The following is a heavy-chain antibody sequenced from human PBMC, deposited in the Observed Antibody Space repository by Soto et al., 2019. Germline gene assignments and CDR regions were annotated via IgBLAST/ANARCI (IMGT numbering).Heavy chain of an antibody. V-gene: IGHV3-9*01. CDR1: GFTFDDYA. D-gene: IGHD6-13*01. CDR3: VKDESINWYSGHFRH. J-gene: IGHJ1*01. Sequence: DVQLVESGGGLVQPGRSLRLSCAASGFTFDDYAMHWVRQVPGKGLEWVSGINWNSGSIGYADSVKGRFAISRDNAKNSLHLQMNSLRAEDTDFYYCVKDESINWYSGHFRHWGQGTLVTVSS. CDR2: INWNSGSI.